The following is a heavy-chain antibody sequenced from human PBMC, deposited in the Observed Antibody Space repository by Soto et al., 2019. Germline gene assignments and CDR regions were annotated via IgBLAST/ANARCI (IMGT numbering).Heavy chain of an antibody. CDR1: GYSFTNYY. D-gene: IGHD2-15*01. CDR3: ARSDNVVVAVYSPVNFDY. CDR2: INPSGIST. J-gene: IGHJ4*02. Sequence: QVQLVQSGAEVKKPGASVKVSCKTSGYSFTNYYLHWVRQAPGQGLEWMGLINPSGISTSYAHKLQGRVTMTSNKSACTVYMCRSSLRSGDTSVYYCARSDNVVVAVYSPVNFDYWGQGTVVTVTS. V-gene: IGHV1-46*01.